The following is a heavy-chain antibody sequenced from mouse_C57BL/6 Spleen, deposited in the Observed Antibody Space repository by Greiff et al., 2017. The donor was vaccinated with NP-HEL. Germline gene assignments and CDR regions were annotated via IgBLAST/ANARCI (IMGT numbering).Heavy chain of an antibody. CDR2: IRNKANGYTT. J-gene: IGHJ2*01. V-gene: IGHV7-3*01. D-gene: IGHD2-10*02. CDR1: GFTFTDYY. CDR3: ARYQGEYPYYFDY. Sequence: EVMLVESGGGLVQPGGSLSLSCAASGFTFTDYYMSWVRQPPGKALEWLGFIRNKANGYTTEYSASVKGRFTISRDNSQSILYLQMNALRAEDSATYYCARYQGEYPYYFDYWGQGTTLTVSS.